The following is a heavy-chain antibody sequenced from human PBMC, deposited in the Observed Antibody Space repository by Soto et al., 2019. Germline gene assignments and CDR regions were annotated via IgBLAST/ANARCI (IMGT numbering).Heavy chain of an antibody. J-gene: IGHJ6*02. CDR3: ARDEVFAVVIARDNYGMDV. D-gene: IGHD2-15*01. CDR2: ISFDGRKK. V-gene: IGHV3-30*03. Sequence: QVQLVESGGGVVQPGRSLRLSCAASGFTFSIYGMHWVRQAPGKGLEWVAVISFDGRKKYYADSVKGRFTISRDNSKNTLDIQMNTLRGEVTTTYYGARDEVFAVVIARDNYGMDVWGQGTTVTVSS. CDR1: GFTFSIYG.